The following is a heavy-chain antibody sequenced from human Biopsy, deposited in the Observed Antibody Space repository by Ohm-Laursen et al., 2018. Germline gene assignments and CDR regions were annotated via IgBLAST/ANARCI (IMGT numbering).Heavy chain of an antibody. V-gene: IGHV1-2*06. CDR2: IVPNSDDT. CDR1: GGTFTMFP. Sequence: SVKVSCKASGGTFTMFPISWVRQAPGQRLEWVGRIVPNSDDTKYAQKFQGRIAMTTDTSITTAYLEVSSLTSDDAAVYFCARASAYGVFDVWGQGTIVTVSS. D-gene: IGHD4/OR15-4a*01. J-gene: IGHJ3*01. CDR3: ARASAYGVFDV.